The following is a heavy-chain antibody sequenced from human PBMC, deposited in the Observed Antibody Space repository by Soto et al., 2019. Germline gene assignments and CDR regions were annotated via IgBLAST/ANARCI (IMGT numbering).Heavy chain of an antibody. J-gene: IGHJ4*02. D-gene: IGHD5-18*01. CDR1: GFTFTNAW. V-gene: IGHV3-15*01. CDR2: IKTKTEGETT. CDR3: TTLVRGYSYGDH. Sequence: EVQLVESGGGLVEPGGSLRLSCAASGFTFTNAWMSWVRQAPGKGLEWVGRIKTKTEGETTDYAAPVKGRFTVTRDNSRNTVYLQMNRLKTEDTAVYYCTTLVRGYSYGDHWGQGTQVTVSS.